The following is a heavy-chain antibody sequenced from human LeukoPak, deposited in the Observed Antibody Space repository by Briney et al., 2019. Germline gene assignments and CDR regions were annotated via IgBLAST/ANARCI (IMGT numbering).Heavy chain of an antibody. CDR3: VSVMRSLDF. V-gene: IGHV3-72*01. D-gene: IGHD4-11*01. J-gene: IGHJ4*02. CDR2: SRNKANSYTT. CDR1: GFTFSSYA. Sequence: GGSLRLSCAASGFTFSSYAMSWVRQAPGKGLEWVGRSRNKANSYTTEYAASVKGRFAISRDDSKKSLYLQMNSLKTEDTALYYCVSVMRSLDFWGQGTLVTVSS.